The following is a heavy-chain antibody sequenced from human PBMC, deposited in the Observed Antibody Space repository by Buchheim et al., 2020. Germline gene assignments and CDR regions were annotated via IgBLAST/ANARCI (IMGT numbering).Heavy chain of an antibody. D-gene: IGHD3-10*01. CDR2: ISYDGSNK. Sequence: QVQLVESGGGVVQPGRSLRLSCAASGFTLSSYGMHWVRQAPGKGLEWVAVISYDGSNKYYADSVKGRFTISRDNSKNTLYLQMNSLRAEDTAVYYCAKGQYYYGSGSYLGSGYYGMDVWGQGTT. CDR1: GFTLSSYG. J-gene: IGHJ6*02. V-gene: IGHV3-30*18. CDR3: AKGQYYYGSGSYLGSGYYGMDV.